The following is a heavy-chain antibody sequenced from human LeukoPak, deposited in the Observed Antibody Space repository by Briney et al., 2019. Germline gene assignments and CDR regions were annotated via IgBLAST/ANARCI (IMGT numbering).Heavy chain of an antibody. CDR2: INHSGST. D-gene: IGHD3-22*01. V-gene: IGHV4-34*01. Sequence: SETLSLTCAVYGGSFSGYYWSWIRQPPGKGLEWIGEINHSGSTNYNPSLKSRVTISVDTSKNQFSLKLSSVTAADTAVYYCARCDSWFDPWGQGTLVTVSS. J-gene: IGHJ5*02. CDR3: ARCDSWFDP. CDR1: GGSFSGYY.